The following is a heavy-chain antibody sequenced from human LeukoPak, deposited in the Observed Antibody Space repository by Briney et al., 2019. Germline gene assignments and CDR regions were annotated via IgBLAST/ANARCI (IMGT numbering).Heavy chain of an antibody. CDR2: ISAYNGNT. V-gene: IGHV1-18*01. J-gene: IGHJ6*03. CDR1: GYTFTSYG. D-gene: IGHD5-12*01. Sequence: GASVKVSCKASGYTFTSYGITWVRQAPGQGLEWMGWISAYNGNTNYAQKLQGRVTMTTDTSTSTAYMELSSLRSEDTAVYYCARGDDIVATIRDYYYYMDVWGKGTTVTVSS. CDR3: ARGDDIVATIRDYYYYMDV.